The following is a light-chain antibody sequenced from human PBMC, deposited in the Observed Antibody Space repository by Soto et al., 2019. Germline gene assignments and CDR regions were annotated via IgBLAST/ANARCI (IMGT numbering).Light chain of an antibody. J-gene: IGLJ2*01. CDR1: SSNIGSNY. V-gene: IGLV1-51*01. Sequence: QSVLTQPPSVSAAPGQRVTISCSGRSSNIGSNYVSWYQQLPGATPQLLIYDNNKRPSGIPDRFSGSKTGTSATLGISGLQPEDEADYYCATWDGTLSVVFGGGTQLTVL. CDR3: ATWDGTLSVV. CDR2: DNN.